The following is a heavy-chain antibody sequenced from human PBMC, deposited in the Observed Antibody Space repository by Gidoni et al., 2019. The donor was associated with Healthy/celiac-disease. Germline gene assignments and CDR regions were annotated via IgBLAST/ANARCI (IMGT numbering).Heavy chain of an antibody. CDR3: ARDRPTYCSSTSCYLLYYYGMDV. CDR2: ISAYNGNT. J-gene: IGHJ6*02. V-gene: IGHV1-18*04. Sequence: QVQLVQSGAAGKKPGASVKFSCKDSGYPLTSYGFSGVRKAPGQGLEWLGWISAYNGNTNYAQKLQGRVTMTTDTSTSTAYMELRSLRSDDTAVYYCARDRPTYCSSTSCYLLYYYGMDVWGQGTTVTVSS. CDR1: GYPLTSYG. D-gene: IGHD2-2*01.